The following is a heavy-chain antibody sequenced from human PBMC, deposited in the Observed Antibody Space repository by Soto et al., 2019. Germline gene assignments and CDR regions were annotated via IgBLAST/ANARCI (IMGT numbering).Heavy chain of an antibody. J-gene: IGHJ6*02. CDR2: INHSGST. Sequence: QVQLQQWGAGLLKPSETLSLTCAVYGGSFSGYYWSWIRQPPGKGLQWVGEINHSGSTNYNPSLRSRVTISVDPSKNQFSLKLSSVTAADTAVYYWARGPEQWLVRTHYYYGMDVWGQGTTVTVSS. V-gene: IGHV4-34*01. D-gene: IGHD6-19*01. CDR1: GGSFSGYY. CDR3: ARGPEQWLVRTHYYYGMDV.